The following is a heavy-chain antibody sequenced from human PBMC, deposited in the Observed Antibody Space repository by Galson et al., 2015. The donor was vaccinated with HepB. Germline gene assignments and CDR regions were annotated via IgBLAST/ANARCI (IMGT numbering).Heavy chain of an antibody. CDR3: ARDGYSYGFGY. J-gene: IGHJ4*02. V-gene: IGHV3-21*01. CDR1: GFTFSGYS. Sequence: SLRLSCAASGFTFSGYSMNWVRQAPGKGLEWVSSISSSSSYIYYADSVKGRFTISRDNAKNSLFLQMNSLRAEDTAVYYCARDGYSYGFGYWGQGALVTVSS. D-gene: IGHD5-18*01. CDR2: ISSSSSYI.